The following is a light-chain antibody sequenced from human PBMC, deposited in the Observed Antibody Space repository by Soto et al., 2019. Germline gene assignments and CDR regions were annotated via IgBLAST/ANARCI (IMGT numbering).Light chain of an antibody. Sequence: QMNQSPSSRYLSVADRVPIICRASQSVSTRLAWYQQKPGKAPKVLIYDASSWAGGVPSRFTGSGSGTEFTLTINSLQPDDFAAYYCQQSSVYWTVGQRSKAYI. V-gene: IGKV1-5*02. CDR2: DAS. CDR3: QQSSVYWT. J-gene: IGKJ1*01. CDR1: QSVSTR.